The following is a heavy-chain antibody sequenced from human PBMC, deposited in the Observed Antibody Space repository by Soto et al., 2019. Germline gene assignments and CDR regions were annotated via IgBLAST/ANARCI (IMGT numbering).Heavy chain of an antibody. CDR3: VRSPYCGGDCYNY. D-gene: IGHD2-21*02. Sequence: EVQLVESGGGLVQPGGSLRLSCAASGFTFTSYSMNWVRQAPGKGLEWVSYISTGSGTIYYADSVKGRFTISRDNAKNSLYLQMNSLRAEDTAVYYSVRSPYCGGDCYNYWGQGTLVTVSS. CDR2: ISTGSGTI. V-gene: IGHV3-48*01. CDR1: GFTFTSYS. J-gene: IGHJ4*02.